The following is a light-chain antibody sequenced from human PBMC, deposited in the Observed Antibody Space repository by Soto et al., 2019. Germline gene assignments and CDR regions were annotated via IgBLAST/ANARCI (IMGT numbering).Light chain of an antibody. CDR2: LGS. Sequence: DIVMTQSPLSLPVTPGEPAYISCRSSQSLLHRNGYNYLDWYLQKPGQSPQLLIYLGSNRASGVPDRFSGSGXXXXXXXXXXRVEXEXXXVXYCMQALQTPPRTFGQGTKVEIK. V-gene: IGKV2-28*01. J-gene: IGKJ1*01. CDR3: MQALQTPPRT. CDR1: QSLLHRNGYNY.